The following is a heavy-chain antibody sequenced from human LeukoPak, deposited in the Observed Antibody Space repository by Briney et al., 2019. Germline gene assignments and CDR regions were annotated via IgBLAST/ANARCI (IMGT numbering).Heavy chain of an antibody. Sequence: ASVKVSCKASGYTFTSYYMHWVRQAPGRGLEWMGIINPSGGSTSYAQKFQGRVTMTRDTSTSTVYMELSSLRSEDTAVYYCARRRGRRWWFDPWGQGTLVTVSS. D-gene: IGHD2-15*01. J-gene: IGHJ5*02. V-gene: IGHV1-46*01. CDR1: GYTFTSYY. CDR3: ARRRGRRWWFDP. CDR2: INPSGGST.